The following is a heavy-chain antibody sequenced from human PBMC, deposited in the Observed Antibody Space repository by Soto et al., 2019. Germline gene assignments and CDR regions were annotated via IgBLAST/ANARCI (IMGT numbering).Heavy chain of an antibody. V-gene: IGHV4-30-2*01. Sequence: QLQLQESGSGLVKPSQTLSLTCGVSGGSISSGGYSWSWIRQPPGKGLEWIGYIYHSGSTYNNPSLKSRVTISVDRSNNQFSLKLSSVTAADTAVYYCARANPTGAFDYWGQGTLVTVSS. CDR2: IYHSGST. D-gene: IGHD2-8*02. CDR1: GGSISSGGYS. CDR3: ARANPTGAFDY. J-gene: IGHJ4*02.